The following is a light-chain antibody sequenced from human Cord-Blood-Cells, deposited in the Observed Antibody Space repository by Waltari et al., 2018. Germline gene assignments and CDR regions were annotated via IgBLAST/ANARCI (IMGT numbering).Light chain of an antibody. J-gene: IGLJ2*01. CDR3: CSYAGSDTV. CDR2: DVS. Sequence: QPALTQPRSVSGSPGQSVTISCTGTSSDVGGYNYVSWYQQHTGKAPKLIIYDVSKRPSGVPGRCSGSKSGNAASLTISGLQAEDEADYYCCSYAGSDTVFGGGTKLTAL. CDR1: SSDVGGYNY. V-gene: IGLV2-11*01.